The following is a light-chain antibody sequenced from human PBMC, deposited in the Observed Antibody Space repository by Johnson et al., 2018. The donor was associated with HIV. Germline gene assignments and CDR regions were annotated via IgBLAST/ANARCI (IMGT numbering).Light chain of an antibody. CDR2: ENN. Sequence: QSVLTQPPSVSAAPGQKVTISCSGSSSNIGNNYVSWYQQLPGTATKLLIYENNKRPSGIPDRFSGSKSGTSATLGISGLQTGDEADYYCGTWDSSLSAHYVFGTGTKITVL. J-gene: IGLJ1*01. CDR1: SSNIGNNY. CDR3: GTWDSSLSAHYV. V-gene: IGLV1-51*02.